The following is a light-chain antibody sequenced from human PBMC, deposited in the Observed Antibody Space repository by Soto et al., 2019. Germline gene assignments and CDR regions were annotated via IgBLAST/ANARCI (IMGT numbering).Light chain of an antibody. V-gene: IGKV1-5*01. CDR2: DAS. J-gene: IGKJ1*01. CDR3: QQYNFYSWT. Sequence: DIQMTQSPPTLSASVGDRVTITCRASQPISSWLAWYHQKPGKAPKLLIYDASNLESGVPSRFSGSGSGTEFTLTISSLQPEDFATYYCQQYNFYSWTFGQGTKVDIK. CDR1: QPISSW.